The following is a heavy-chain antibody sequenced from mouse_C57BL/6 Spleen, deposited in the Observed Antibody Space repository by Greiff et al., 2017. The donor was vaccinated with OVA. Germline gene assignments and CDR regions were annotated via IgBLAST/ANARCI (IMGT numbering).Heavy chain of an antibody. Sequence: EVQLQQSGGGLVKPGGSLKLSCAASGFTFSSYAMSWVRQTPEKRLEWVATISDGGSYTYYPDNVKGRVTISRDNAKNRLYLQMSNLQSEDTAMYYGARVGAVVAAAALDYWGQGTSLTVSS. V-gene: IGHV5-4*01. CDR2: ISDGGSYT. CDR1: GFTFSSYA. J-gene: IGHJ4*01. D-gene: IGHD1-1*01. CDR3: ARVGAVVAAAALDY.